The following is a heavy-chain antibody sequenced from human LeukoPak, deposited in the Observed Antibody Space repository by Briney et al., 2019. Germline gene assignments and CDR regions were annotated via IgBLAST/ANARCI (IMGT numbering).Heavy chain of an antibody. V-gene: IGHV1-69*13. CDR2: IIPIFGTA. D-gene: IGHD6-19*01. CDR1: RGTFSSYA. J-gene: IGHJ6*02. Sequence: SVKVSCKASRGTFSSYAISWVRQAPGHGLEWMGGIIPIFGTANYAQKFQGRVTITADESTSTAYMELSSLRSEDTAVYYCASGSGWYGNYYYYGMYVWGQGATVTVSS. CDR3: ASGSGWYGNYYYYGMYV.